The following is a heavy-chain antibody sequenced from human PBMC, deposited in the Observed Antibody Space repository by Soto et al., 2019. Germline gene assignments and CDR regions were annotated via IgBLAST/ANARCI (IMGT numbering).Heavy chain of an antibody. CDR2: IYYSGST. CDR1: GGSISSGGYY. J-gene: IGHJ6*02. CDR3: ATVPGGNPTNPGGYYYYGMDV. V-gene: IGHV4-31*03. D-gene: IGHD3-16*01. Sequence: PSETLSLTCTVSGGSISSGGYYWSWIRQHPGKGLEWIGYIYYSGSTYYNPSLKSRVTISVDTSKNQFSLKLSSVTAADTAVYYCATVPGGNPTNPGGYYYYGMDVWGQGTTVTVSS.